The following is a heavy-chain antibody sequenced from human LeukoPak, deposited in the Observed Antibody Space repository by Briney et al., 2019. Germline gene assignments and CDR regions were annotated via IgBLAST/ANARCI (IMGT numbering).Heavy chain of an antibody. V-gene: IGHV3-30*04. J-gene: IGHJ4*02. CDR3: AKVPAKYYYDSPAY. Sequence: PGGSLRLSCAASGFTFSTHAIHWVRQAPGKGLEWVAVISYDGSSKFYADSVKGRFTISRDNSKNTLYLQMNSLRAEDTAVYYCAKVPAKYYYDSPAYWGQGTLVTVSS. CDR1: GFTFSTHA. D-gene: IGHD3-22*01. CDR2: ISYDGSSK.